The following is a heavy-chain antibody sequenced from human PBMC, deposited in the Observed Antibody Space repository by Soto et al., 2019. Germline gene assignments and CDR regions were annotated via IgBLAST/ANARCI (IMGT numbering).Heavy chain of an antibody. J-gene: IGHJ4*02. CDR1: GYTFTSYA. D-gene: IGHD3-22*01. CDR3: ATAIRSGYSPPLDY. Sequence: QVPLVQSGAEVKKPGASVKVSCKASGYTFTSYAMHWVRQAPGQRLEWMGWINAGNGNTKYSQKFQGRVTITRDTSASTAYMELSSLRSEDTAVYYCATAIRSGYSPPLDYWGQGTLVTVSS. V-gene: IGHV1-3*01. CDR2: INAGNGNT.